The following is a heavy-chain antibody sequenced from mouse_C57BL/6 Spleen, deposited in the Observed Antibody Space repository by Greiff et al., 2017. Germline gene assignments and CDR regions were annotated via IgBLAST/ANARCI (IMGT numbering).Heavy chain of an antibody. CDR2: IDPSDSET. Sequence: QVQLQQPGAELVRPGSSVKLSCKASGYTFTSYWMHWVKQRPIQGLEWIGNIDPSDSETHYNQKFKDKATLTVDKSSSTAYMQLSSLTSEDSAVYYCAKDYYYVSFGYAMDYWGQGTSVTVSS. V-gene: IGHV1-52*01. CDR1: GYTFTSYW. CDR3: AKDYYYVSFGYAMDY. D-gene: IGHD1-1*01. J-gene: IGHJ4*01.